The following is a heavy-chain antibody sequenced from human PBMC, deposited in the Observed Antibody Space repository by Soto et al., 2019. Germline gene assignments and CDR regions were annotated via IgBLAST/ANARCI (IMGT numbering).Heavy chain of an antibody. CDR2: INHSGST. V-gene: IGHV4-34*01. CDR3: ARLVSGYSSSYDY. J-gene: IGHJ4*02. Sequence: SETLSLTCAVYGGSFSGYYWSWIRQPPGKGLEWIGEINHSGSTNYNPSLKSRVTISVDTSKNQFSLKLSSVTAADTAVYYCARLVSGYSSSYDYWGQGTLVTVSS. CDR1: GGSFSGYY. D-gene: IGHD6-13*01.